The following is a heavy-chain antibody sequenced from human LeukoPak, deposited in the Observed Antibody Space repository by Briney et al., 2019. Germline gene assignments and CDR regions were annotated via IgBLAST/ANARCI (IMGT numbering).Heavy chain of an antibody. CDR2: ISSSSSYI. Sequence: GGSLRLSCAASGFTFSSYSMNWFRQAPGKGLEWVSSISSSSSYIYYADSVKGRFTISRDNAKNSLYLQMNSLRAEDTAVYYCARDPNTKTYSSNWWGCYMDVWGKGTTVTVSS. CDR1: GFTFSSYS. V-gene: IGHV3-21*01. J-gene: IGHJ6*03. D-gene: IGHD6-13*01. CDR3: ARDPNTKTYSSNWWGCYMDV.